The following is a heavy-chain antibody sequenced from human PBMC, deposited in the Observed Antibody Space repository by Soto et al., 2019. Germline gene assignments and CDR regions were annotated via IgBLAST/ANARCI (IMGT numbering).Heavy chain of an antibody. Sequence: SETLSLTCAVYGGSFSDTYWNWFRQPPGKGLEWIGEINHNTNTIYNPSLTSRVTISVDTSKNHFSLKLTSVTAADTAVYYCARQSYDSSDYFAYRGQGTLVTVSS. CDR2: INHNTNT. CDR3: ARQSYDSSDYFAY. D-gene: IGHD3-22*01. CDR1: GGSFSDTY. V-gene: IGHV4-34*01. J-gene: IGHJ4*02.